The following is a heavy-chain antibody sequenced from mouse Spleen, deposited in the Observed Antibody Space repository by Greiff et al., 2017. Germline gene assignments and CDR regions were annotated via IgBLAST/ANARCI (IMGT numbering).Heavy chain of an antibody. CDR3: TRDGYDAY. J-gene: IGHJ3*01. CDR2: IDPENGDT. V-gene: IGHV14-4*01. CDR1: GLNIKDDY. Sequence: VQLQQSGAELVRPGASVKLSCTASGLNIKDDYMHWVKQRPEQGLEWIGWIDPENGDTEYASKFQGKATITADTSSNTAYLQLSSLTSEDTAVYYCTRDGYDAYWGQGTLVTVSA. D-gene: IGHD1-2*01.